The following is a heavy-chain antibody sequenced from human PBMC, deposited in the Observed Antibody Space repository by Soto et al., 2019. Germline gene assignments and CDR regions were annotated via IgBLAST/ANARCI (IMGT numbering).Heavy chain of an antibody. CDR1: GFTFSNYG. J-gene: IGHJ6*02. V-gene: IGHV3-30*18. CDR2: ISYDGSNK. Sequence: QVQLVESGGGVVQPGRSLRLSCAASGFTFSNYGMHWVRQAPGKGLEWVTVISYDGSNKYYADSVKGRFTISRDNSKDTLYLQMSSLRPEDTAVYYCAKVIGATLPYFYYDLDVWGQGTMVTVSS. CDR3: AKVIGATLPYFYYDLDV. D-gene: IGHD1-1*01.